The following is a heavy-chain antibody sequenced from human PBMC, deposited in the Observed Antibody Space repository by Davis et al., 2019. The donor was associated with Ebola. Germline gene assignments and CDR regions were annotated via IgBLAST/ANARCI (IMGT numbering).Heavy chain of an antibody. CDR2: IYPGDSET. J-gene: IGHJ6*02. D-gene: IGHD3-3*01. V-gene: IGHV5-51*01. CDR1: GYSFTSYW. Sequence: GESLKISCKGSGYSFTSYWIAWVRQMPGKGLECMGIIYPGDSETRYSPSFQGQVTISADKSISTAYLQWSSLKASDTAMYYCARLPDFWSGYQSYYYYYGMDVWGQGTTVTVSS. CDR3: ARLPDFWSGYQSYYYYYGMDV.